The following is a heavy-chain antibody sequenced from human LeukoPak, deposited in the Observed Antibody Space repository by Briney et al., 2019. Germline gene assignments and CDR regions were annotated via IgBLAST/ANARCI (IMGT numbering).Heavy chain of an antibody. CDR2: ISYDGGNK. D-gene: IGHD3-22*01. Sequence: GRSLRLSCAASGFTFSSYAMHWVRQAPGKGLEWVAVISYDGGNKYYADSVKGRFTISRDNSKNTLYLQMNSLRAEDTAVYYCASYDVITACPDHWGQGTLVTVSS. J-gene: IGHJ4*02. CDR3: ASYDVITACPDH. V-gene: IGHV3-30-3*01. CDR1: GFTFSSYA.